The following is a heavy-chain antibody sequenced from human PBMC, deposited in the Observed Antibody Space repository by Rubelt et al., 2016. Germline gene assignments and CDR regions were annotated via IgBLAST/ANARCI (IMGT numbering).Heavy chain of an antibody. D-gene: IGHD2-8*01. V-gene: IGHV4-61*01. J-gene: IGHJ6*02. Sequence: GRGSYYWSWIRQPPGKGLEWIGSIYYSGSTNYNPSLKSRVTISVDTSKNQFSLKLSSGTAADTAVYYCARVLSGYCTNGVCQPYYYYYGMDVWGQGTTVTVSS. CDR3: ARVLSGYCTNGVCQPYYYYYGMDV. CDR2: IYYSGST. CDR1: GRGSYY.